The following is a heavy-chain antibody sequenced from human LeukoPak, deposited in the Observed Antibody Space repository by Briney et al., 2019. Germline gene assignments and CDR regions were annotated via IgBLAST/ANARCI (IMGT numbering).Heavy chain of an antibody. Sequence: SETLSLTCTVSGGSISSSTYYWGWLRQPPGKGLEWIGSLYYSGSTYNHPSLKSRVTISVDTSKNQFSLKLSSVTAADTAVYYCARLQSVPAAGGWWFDPWGQGTLVTVSS. V-gene: IGHV4-39*01. CDR3: ARLQSVPAAGGWWFDP. D-gene: IGHD2-2*01. J-gene: IGHJ5*02. CDR2: LYYSGST. CDR1: GGSISSSTYY.